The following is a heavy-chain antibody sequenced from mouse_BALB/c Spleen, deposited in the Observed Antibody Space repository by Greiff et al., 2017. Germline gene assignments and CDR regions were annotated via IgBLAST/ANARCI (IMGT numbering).Heavy chain of an antibody. J-gene: IGHJ4*01. CDR1: GFTFSDYY. Sequence: EVQLVESGGGLVKPGGSLKLSCAASGFTFSDYYMYWVRQTPEKRLEWVATISDGGSYTYYPDSVKGRFTISRDNAKNNLYLQMSSLKSEDTAMYYCARALYGNYVGYAMDYWGQGTSVTVSS. V-gene: IGHV5-4*02. CDR3: ARALYGNYVGYAMDY. D-gene: IGHD2-10*02. CDR2: ISDGGSYT.